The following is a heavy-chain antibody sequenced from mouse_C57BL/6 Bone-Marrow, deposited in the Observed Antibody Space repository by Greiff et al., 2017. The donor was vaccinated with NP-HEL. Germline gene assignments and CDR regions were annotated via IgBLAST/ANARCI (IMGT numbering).Heavy chain of an antibody. CDR2: IDPEDGDT. Sequence: EVQLQQSGAELVRPGASVKLSCTASGFNITDYYMHWVKQRPEQGLEWIGRIDPEDGDTEYAPKFQGKATMTADTSSNTAYLQLSSLTSEDTAVYYCTTGYDGYSWFAYWGQGTLVTVSA. CDR1: GFNITDYY. CDR3: TTGYDGYSWFAY. V-gene: IGHV14-1*01. J-gene: IGHJ3*01. D-gene: IGHD2-3*01.